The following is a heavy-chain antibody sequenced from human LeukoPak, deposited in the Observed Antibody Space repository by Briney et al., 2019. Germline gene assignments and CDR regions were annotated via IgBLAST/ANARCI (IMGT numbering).Heavy chain of an antibody. CDR2: IYTSGST. D-gene: IGHD3-22*01. CDR3: ARDSGATMIVVDNNWFDP. Sequence: SETLSLTCTVSGGSISSGSYYWSWIRQPAGKGLEWIGRIYTSGSTNYNPSLQSRVTISVDTSKNQFSLKLSSVTAADTAVYYCARDSGATMIVVDNNWFDPWGQGTLVTVSS. CDR1: GGSISSGSYY. V-gene: IGHV4-61*02. J-gene: IGHJ5*02.